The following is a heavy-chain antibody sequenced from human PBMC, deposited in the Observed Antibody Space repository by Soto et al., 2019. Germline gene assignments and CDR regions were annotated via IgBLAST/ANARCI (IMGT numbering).Heavy chain of an antibody. CDR1: GFTFSASW. D-gene: IGHD2-15*01. J-gene: IGHJ4*02. CDR3: DTERYCNGGTCPYY. V-gene: IGHV3-15*01. Sequence: CVDSGFTFSASWMSWVRQTPGKGLEWVGRIKSEANGGSTDYAAAVKGRFTMSRDDSKNTVYLQMSSLKTEDTAVYYCDTERYCNGGTCPYYWGQGTLVTVSP. CDR2: IKSEANGGST.